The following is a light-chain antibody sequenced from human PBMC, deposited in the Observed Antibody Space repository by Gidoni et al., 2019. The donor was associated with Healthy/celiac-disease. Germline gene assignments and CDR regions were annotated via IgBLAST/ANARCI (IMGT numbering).Light chain of an antibody. CDR3: QQLNSYPLT. CDR1: QGISSY. V-gene: IGKV1-9*01. CDR2: AAS. Sequence: DIHLTQSPSFLSASVGDRVTITCRASQGISSYLAWYQQKPGKAPKILIYAASTLQSGVPSRFSGSGSGTEFTLTISSLQTEDFSTYYCQQLNSYPLTFGGXTKVEIK. J-gene: IGKJ4*01.